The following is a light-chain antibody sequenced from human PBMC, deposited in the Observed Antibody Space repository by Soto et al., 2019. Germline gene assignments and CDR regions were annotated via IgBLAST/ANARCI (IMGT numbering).Light chain of an antibody. V-gene: IGLV2-14*01. CDR1: SSDVGGYNY. J-gene: IGLJ1*01. CDR2: DVS. Sequence: QSALTQPASVSGSPGQSITISCTGTSSDVGGYNYVSWYQQHPGKAPKLMIYDVSNRPSGVSDRFSGSKSGNTASLTISGLQAEDEADYYCNSYAGSSAPYVFGTGTKGTVL. CDR3: NSYAGSSAPYV.